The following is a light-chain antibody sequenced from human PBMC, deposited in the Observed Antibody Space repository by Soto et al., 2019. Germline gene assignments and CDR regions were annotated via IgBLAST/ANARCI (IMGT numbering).Light chain of an antibody. CDR2: GTS. J-gene: IGKJ5*01. Sequence: EIVLTQSPGTLSVSPGERATLSCRASQSVPRSYLAWYQQKPRQAPRLLIYGTSSRATGIPDRFSGSGSGTDFTLTISRLEPEDFAVFYCQQYGSSITFGQGTRLEIK. CDR3: QQYGSSIT. V-gene: IGKV3-20*01. CDR1: QSVPRSY.